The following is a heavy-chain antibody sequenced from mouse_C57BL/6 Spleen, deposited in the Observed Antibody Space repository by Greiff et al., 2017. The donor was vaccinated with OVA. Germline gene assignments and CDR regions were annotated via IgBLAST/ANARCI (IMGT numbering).Heavy chain of an antibody. V-gene: IGHV1-81*01. Sequence: QVQLKESGAELARPGASVKLSCKASGYTFTSYGISWVKQRTGQGLEWIGEIYPRSGNTYYNEKFKGKATLTADKSSSTAYMELRSLTSEDSAVYFCAIYDGYYWFAYWGQGTLVTVSA. CDR1: GYTFTSYG. D-gene: IGHD2-3*01. J-gene: IGHJ3*01. CDR2: IYPRSGNT. CDR3: AIYDGYYWFAY.